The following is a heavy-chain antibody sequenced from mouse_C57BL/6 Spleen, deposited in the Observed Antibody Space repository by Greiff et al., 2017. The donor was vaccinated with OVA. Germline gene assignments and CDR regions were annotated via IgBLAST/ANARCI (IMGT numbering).Heavy chain of an antibody. D-gene: IGHD2-4*01. V-gene: IGHV5-17*01. Sequence: EVKVVESGGGLVKPGGSLKLSCAASGFTFSDYGMHWVRQAPEKGLEWVAYLSSGSSTIYYADTVKGRFTISRDNAKNTLFLQMTSLRSEDTAMYYCARRVDYDWFAYWGQGTLVTVSA. J-gene: IGHJ3*01. CDR2: LSSGSSTI. CDR3: ARRVDYDWFAY. CDR1: GFTFSDYG.